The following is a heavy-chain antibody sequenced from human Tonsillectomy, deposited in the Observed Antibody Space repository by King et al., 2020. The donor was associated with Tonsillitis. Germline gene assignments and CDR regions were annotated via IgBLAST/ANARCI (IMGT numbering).Heavy chain of an antibody. CDR1: GFTFSSYS. CDR3: ARDERGYSGYDYGIDY. J-gene: IGHJ4*02. V-gene: IGHV3-48*01. Sequence: VQLVESGGGLVQPGGSLRLSCAASGFTFSSYSMNWVRRAPGKGLEWVSYISSSSSTIYYADSVKGRFTISRDNAKNSLYLQMNSLRAEDTAVYYCARDERGYSGYDYGIDYWGQGTLVTVSS. D-gene: IGHD5-12*01. CDR2: ISSSSSTI.